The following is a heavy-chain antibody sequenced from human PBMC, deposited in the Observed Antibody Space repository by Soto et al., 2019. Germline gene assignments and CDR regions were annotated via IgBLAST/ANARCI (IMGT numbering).Heavy chain of an antibody. J-gene: IGHJ3*02. V-gene: IGHV4-34*01. D-gene: IGHD6-13*01. Sequence: PSETLSLTCAVYGGSFSGYYWSWIRQPPGKGLEWIGEINHSGSTNYNPSLKSRVTISVDTSKNQFSLKLSSVTAADMAVYYCARTGAGVVPAAKYSSSWYGDPAAFDIWGQGTMVTVSS. CDR2: INHSGST. CDR1: GGSFSGYY. CDR3: ARTGAGVVPAAKYSSSWYGDPAAFDI.